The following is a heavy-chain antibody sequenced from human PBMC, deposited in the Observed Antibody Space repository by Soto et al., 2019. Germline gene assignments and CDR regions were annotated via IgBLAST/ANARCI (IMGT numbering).Heavy chain of an antibody. J-gene: IGHJ4*02. V-gene: IGHV3-23*01. CDR3: ASSDYYYDSSGYYGLGY. CDR2: ISGSGGST. Sequence: HPGGSLRLSCAASGFTFISYAMSWVRRAPGKGLEWVSAISGSGGSTYYADSVKGRFTISRDNSKNTLYLQMNSLRAEDTAVYYCASSDYYYDSSGYYGLGYWGQGTLVTVSS. D-gene: IGHD3-22*01. CDR1: GFTFISYA.